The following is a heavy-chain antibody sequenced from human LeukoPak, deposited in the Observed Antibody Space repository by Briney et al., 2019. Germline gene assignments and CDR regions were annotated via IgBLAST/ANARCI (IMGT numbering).Heavy chain of an antibody. D-gene: IGHD2-21*01. CDR1: GFSFSSHA. V-gene: IGHV3-23*01. Sequence: PGGSLTLSCAASGFSFSSHAMTWVRQAPGKGLECVSRISGSGGRTYYADSVKGRFTISRDNSKNTLYMQMNRLRAEDTAVYYCAKANCGGECYYNMDVWGQGTTVIVSS. J-gene: IGHJ6*02. CDR2: ISGSGGRT. CDR3: AKANCGGECYYNMDV.